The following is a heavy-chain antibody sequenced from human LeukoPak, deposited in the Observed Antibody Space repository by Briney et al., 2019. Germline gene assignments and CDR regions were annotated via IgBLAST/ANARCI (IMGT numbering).Heavy chain of an antibody. CDR2: ISGNGDDA. CDR3: TTDVYGSGKFL. D-gene: IGHD3-10*01. J-gene: IGHJ4*02. Sequence: GGSLRLSCAASGFWFSNYGINWVRQAPGKGLEWVSVISGNGDDAFYADSVKGRFRISRDNSKNTVYLQMNSLKTEDTAVYYCTTDVYGSGKFLWGQGTLVTVSS. CDR1: GFWFSNYG. V-gene: IGHV3-23*01.